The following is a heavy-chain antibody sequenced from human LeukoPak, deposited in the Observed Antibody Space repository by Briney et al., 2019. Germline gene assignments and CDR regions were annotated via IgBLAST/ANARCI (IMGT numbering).Heavy chain of an antibody. CDR1: GGSISSGGYY. CDR2: IYYSGST. Sequence: SQTLSLTCTVSGGSISSGGYYWSWIRQHPGTGLEWIGYIYYSGSTYYNPSLKSRVTISVDTSKNQFSLKLSSVTAADTAVYYCARGAAVAGTASIFDYWGQGTLVTVSS. CDR3: ARGAAVAGTASIFDY. D-gene: IGHD6-19*01. J-gene: IGHJ4*02. V-gene: IGHV4-31*03.